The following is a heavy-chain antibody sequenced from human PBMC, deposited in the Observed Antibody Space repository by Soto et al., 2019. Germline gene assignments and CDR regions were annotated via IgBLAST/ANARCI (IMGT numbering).Heavy chain of an antibody. CDR1: GGSVSSGSYY. V-gene: IGHV4-61*01. Sequence: SETLSLTCTVSGGSVSSGSYYWSWIRQPPGKGLEWIGYIFYRGSTNYNPSLKSRVTISVDTSKNQFSLKLSSVTAADTAVYYCASRAGYNMGPEVWGQGTTVTVSS. CDR3: ASRAGYNMGPEV. J-gene: IGHJ6*02. D-gene: IGHD5-12*01. CDR2: IFYRGST.